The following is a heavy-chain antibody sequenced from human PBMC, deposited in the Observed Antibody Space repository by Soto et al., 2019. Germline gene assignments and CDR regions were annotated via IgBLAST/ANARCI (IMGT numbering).Heavy chain of an antibody. CDR3: ASLIVVVPAAKSSGNDAFDI. CDR2: IIPILGIA. Sequence: ASVKVSCKASGGTFSSYTISWVRQAPGQGLECMGRIIPILGIANYAQKFHGRVTITADKSTSTAYMELSSLRSEDTAVYYCASLIVVVPAAKSSGNDAFDIWGQGTMVTVS. V-gene: IGHV1-69*02. CDR1: GGTFSSYT. D-gene: IGHD2-2*01. J-gene: IGHJ3*02.